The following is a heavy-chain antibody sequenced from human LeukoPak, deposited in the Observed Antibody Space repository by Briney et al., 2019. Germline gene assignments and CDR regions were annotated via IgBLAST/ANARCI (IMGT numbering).Heavy chain of an antibody. CDR1: GFTFSNYW. Sequence: GGSLRLSCAASGFTFSNYWMHWVRQAPGKGLEWVANIRHDGSETYYVDSLRGRFTISRDNAKNLVYLQMSSLRAEDTAIYYCARDETYDYESNGYLDFWGQGTVVTVSS. J-gene: IGHJ4*02. V-gene: IGHV3-7*01. CDR3: ARDETYDYESNGYLDF. CDR2: IRHDGSET. D-gene: IGHD3-22*01.